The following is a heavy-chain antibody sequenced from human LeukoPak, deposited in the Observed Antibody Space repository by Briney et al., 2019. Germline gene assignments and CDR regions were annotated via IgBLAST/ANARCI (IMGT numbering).Heavy chain of an antibody. CDR2: MNPNSGNT. CDR3: ARALEQWLASVDP. D-gene: IGHD6-19*01. J-gene: IGHJ5*02. V-gene: IGHV1-8*01. CDR1: GYTFTSYD. Sequence: ASVKVSCKASGYTFTSYDINWVRQATGQGLEWMGWMNPNSGNTGYAQKFQGRVTMTRNTSISTAYMELSSLRSEDTAVYYCARALEQWLASVDPWGQGTLVTVSS.